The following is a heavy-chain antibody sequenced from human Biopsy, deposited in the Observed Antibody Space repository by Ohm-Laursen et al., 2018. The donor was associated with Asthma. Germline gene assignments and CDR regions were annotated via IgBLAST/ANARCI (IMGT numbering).Heavy chain of an antibody. CDR3: ARTYYDFLTGQVKDVFGV. CDR2: INTGNGDT. J-gene: IGHJ3*01. V-gene: IGHV1-3*04. D-gene: IGHD3-9*01. CDR1: GYNFISFA. Sequence: ASVTASCKASGYNFISFAIHWVRQAPGQRLEWMGWINTGNGDTKYSQKFQGRVTITRDTSASTAYMELRSLRSEDTATYYCARTYYDFLTGQVKDVFGVWGQGTMVTVSS.